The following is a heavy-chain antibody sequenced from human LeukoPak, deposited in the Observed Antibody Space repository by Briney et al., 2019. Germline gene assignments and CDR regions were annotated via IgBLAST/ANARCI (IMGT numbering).Heavy chain of an antibody. CDR2: IYHSGST. V-gene: IGHV4-30-2*01. CDR3: ARAVVTAIGWFDP. Sequence: SETLSLTCAVSGGSISSGGYSWSWIRQPPGKGLEWIGYIYHSGSTYYNPSLKSRVTISVDRSKNQFSLKLSSVTAADTAVYYCARAVVTAIGWFDPWGQGTLVTVSS. J-gene: IGHJ5*02. CDR1: GGSISSGGYS. D-gene: IGHD2-21*02.